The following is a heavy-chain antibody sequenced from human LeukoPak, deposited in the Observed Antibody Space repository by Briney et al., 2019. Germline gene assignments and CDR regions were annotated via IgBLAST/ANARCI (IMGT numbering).Heavy chain of an antibody. J-gene: IGHJ4*02. CDR3: AGGSGYAFDY. V-gene: IGHV4-39*07. CDR1: GGSISSSDSY. Sequence: SETLSLTCTVSGGSISSSDSYWGWIRQPPGKGLEWIASMYYSGSTYYNPSLKSRVTISLDTSKNQFSLKLNSVTAADTAVYYCAGGSGYAFDYWGQGTLVTVSS. CDR2: MYYSGST. D-gene: IGHD5-12*01.